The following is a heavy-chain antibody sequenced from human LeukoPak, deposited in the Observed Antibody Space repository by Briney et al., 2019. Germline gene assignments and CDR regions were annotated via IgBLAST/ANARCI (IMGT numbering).Heavy chain of an antibody. J-gene: IGHJ6*03. Sequence: ASVKVSCKAFGYTFTSNYMHWVRQAPGQGPEWMGVISPSGGSTTYAQKFQGRVTLTRDMSTSTDYLELSSLRSDDTAVYYCARDTNYYGSGSYYKVDYYYYMDVWGKGTTVTISS. CDR2: ISPSGGST. V-gene: IGHV1-46*01. CDR1: GYTFTSNY. CDR3: ARDTNYYGSGSYYKVDYYYYMDV. D-gene: IGHD3-10*01.